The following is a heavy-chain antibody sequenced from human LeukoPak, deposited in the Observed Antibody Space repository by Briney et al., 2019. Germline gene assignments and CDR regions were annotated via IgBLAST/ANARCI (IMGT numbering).Heavy chain of an antibody. CDR1: GFAVSGNN. CDR2: IYSAGDT. CDR3: ARGEGGILATPEDY. V-gene: IGHV3-53*01. J-gene: IGHJ4*02. Sequence: GGSLRLSCAASGFAVSGNNMSWVRKAPGKGPEWASVIYSAGDTYYAGSVKGRFTISRDNSKNTLYLQMNSLRVEDTAVYYCARGEGGILATPEDYWGQGTLVTVSS. D-gene: IGHD1-14*01.